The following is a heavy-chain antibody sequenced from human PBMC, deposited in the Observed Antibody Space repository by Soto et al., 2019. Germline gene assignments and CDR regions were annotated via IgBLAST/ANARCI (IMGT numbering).Heavy chain of an antibody. V-gene: IGHV1-2*02. D-gene: IGHD6-19*01. Sequence: QVQLVQSGAEVKKPGASVKVSCKASGYTFTGYYMHWGRQAPGQGLEWMGWINPNSGGTNYAQKFQGRVTMTRDTSISTAYMELSRLRSDDTAVYYCARDGGNSSGWYPPRFDYWGQGTLVTVSS. J-gene: IGHJ4*02. CDR1: GYTFTGYY. CDR3: ARDGGNSSGWYPPRFDY. CDR2: INPNSGGT.